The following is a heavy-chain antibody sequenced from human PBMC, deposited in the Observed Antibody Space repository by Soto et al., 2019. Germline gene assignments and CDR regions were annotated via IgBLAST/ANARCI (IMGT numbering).Heavy chain of an antibody. CDR2: IYYSGST. CDR1: GGSISSGDDF. CDR3: ATSGSSGINN. J-gene: IGHJ4*02. V-gene: IGHV4-30-4*01. Sequence: PSETLSLTCTVSGGSISSGDDFWTWIRQPPGKGLEWIGYIYYSGSTNYNPSLKSRVTMSVDTSKSQFSLDLSSVTAADTAVYYCATSGSSGINNWGQGTLVTVPS. D-gene: IGHD1-1*01.